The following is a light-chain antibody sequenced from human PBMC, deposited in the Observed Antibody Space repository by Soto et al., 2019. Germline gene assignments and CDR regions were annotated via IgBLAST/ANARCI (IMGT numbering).Light chain of an antibody. CDR1: QSVSSSY. CDR3: QQYGSSLIT. Sequence: EIVLTQSPGTLSLSPGERATLSCRASQSVSSSYLAWYQQKPGQAPRLLIYGASSRATGIPDRFSGSGSGTDFTLTISRLEPEDFAVYYCQQYGSSLITSGQGTRLEIK. CDR2: GAS. V-gene: IGKV3-20*01. J-gene: IGKJ5*01.